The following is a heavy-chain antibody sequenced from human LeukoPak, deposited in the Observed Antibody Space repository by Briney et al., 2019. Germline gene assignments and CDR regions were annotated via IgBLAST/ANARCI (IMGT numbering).Heavy chain of an antibody. CDR2: IYHSGST. V-gene: IGHV4-30-2*01. D-gene: IGHD3-10*01. CDR1: GGSISSGGYS. CDR3: AGLWFGELLPGGYFDY. J-gene: IGHJ4*02. Sequence: SQTLSLTSAVSGGSISSGGYSWSWIRQPPGKGLEWIGYIYHSGSTYYNPSLKSRVTISVDRSKNQFSLKLSSVTAADTAVYYCAGLWFGELLPGGYFDYWGQGTLVTVSS.